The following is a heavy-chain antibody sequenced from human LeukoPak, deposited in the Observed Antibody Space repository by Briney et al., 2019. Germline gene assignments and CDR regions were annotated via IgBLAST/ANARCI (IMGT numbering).Heavy chain of an antibody. CDR1: GYTFTSYI. D-gene: IGHD6-13*01. V-gene: IGHV1-18*01. CDR3: ARDRHIAAAVYYYYMDV. Sequence: ASVKVSCKASGYTFTSYIISWVRQAPGQGLEWMGWINAYNGNTDYAQRVQGRVTMTTDTSTSTAYMELRSLRSDDAAVYYCARDRHIAAAVYYYYMDVWGKGTPVTVSS. CDR2: INAYNGNT. J-gene: IGHJ6*03.